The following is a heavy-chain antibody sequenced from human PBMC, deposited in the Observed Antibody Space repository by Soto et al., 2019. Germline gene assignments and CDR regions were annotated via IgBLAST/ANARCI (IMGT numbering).Heavy chain of an antibody. Sequence: ASVKVSCKASGYTFTSYGISWVRPAPGQGLEWMGWISAYNGNTNYAQKLQGRVTMTTDTSTSTAYMELRSLRSDDTAVYYCARDVDRTSHLNWFDPWGQGVMVTVSS. CDR2: ISAYNGNT. CDR1: GYTFTSYG. V-gene: IGHV1-18*01. D-gene: IGHD5-12*01. CDR3: ARDVDRTSHLNWFDP. J-gene: IGHJ5*02.